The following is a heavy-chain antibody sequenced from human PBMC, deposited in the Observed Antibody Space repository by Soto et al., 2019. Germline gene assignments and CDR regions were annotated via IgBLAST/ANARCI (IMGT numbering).Heavy chain of an antibody. D-gene: IGHD3-22*01. V-gene: IGHV3-64D*08. J-gene: IGHJ4*02. Sequence: EVQLVESGGGLVQPGGSLRLSCSASGFTFSMHSMHWVRQTPGKALEYVSAISRDGRSTFYADSVKGRFTISRDNSKNHLYFRMNSLRSEDTAVYYCVKEANPFINTLVVLIFDYWGQGTQVTVSS. CDR3: VKEANPFINTLVVLIFDY. CDR2: ISRDGRST. CDR1: GFTFSMHS.